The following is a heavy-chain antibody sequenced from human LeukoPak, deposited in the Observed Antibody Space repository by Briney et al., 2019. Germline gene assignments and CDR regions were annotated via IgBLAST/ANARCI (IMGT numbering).Heavy chain of an antibody. V-gene: IGHV3-23*01. CDR1: GFTFSSYA. J-gene: IGHJ4*02. D-gene: IGHD3-3*01. CDR3: AKDDFWSGYWAT. CDR2: ISGSGGST. Sequence: PGGSLRLSCAASGFTFSSYAMSWVRQAPGKGLEWVSAISGSGGSTYYADSVKGRFTISRDNSKNTLYLQMNSLRAEDMAVYYCAKDDFWSGYWATWGQGTLVTVSS.